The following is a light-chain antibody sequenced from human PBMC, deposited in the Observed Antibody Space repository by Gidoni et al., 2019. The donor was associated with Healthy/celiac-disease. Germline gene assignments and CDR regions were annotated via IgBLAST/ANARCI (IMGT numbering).Light chain of an antibody. CDR2: GAS. Sequence: EIVLTQSPATLSVSPGEGATLSCRASQSVSSNLAWYQQKPGQAPRLLIYGASTRATGIPARFSGSGSGTEFTLTISSLQSEDFAVYYCQQDNNWPSYTFGQGTKLEIK. J-gene: IGKJ2*01. CDR1: QSVSSN. CDR3: QQDNNWPSYT. V-gene: IGKV3-15*01.